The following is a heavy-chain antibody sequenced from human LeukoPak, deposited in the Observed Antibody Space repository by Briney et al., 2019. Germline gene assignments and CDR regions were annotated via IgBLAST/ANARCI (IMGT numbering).Heavy chain of an antibody. D-gene: IGHD1-1*01. V-gene: IGHV5-51*01. CDR2: IYPGDSDT. CDR1: GFTSTSYW. J-gene: IGHJ5*02. CDR3: ARLPGWNGVSSWFDP. Sequence: GESLKISCKGSGFTSTSYWIGWVRQMPGKGLEWMGIIYPGDSDTTYSPSFQGQVSISADKSINTAYLQWSSLKASDTAMYYCARLPGWNGVSSWFDPWGQGTQVTVSS.